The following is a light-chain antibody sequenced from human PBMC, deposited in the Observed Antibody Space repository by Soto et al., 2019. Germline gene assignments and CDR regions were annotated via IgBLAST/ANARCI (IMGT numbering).Light chain of an antibody. CDR3: QQYNNWPLT. Sequence: EIVLTQSPATLSLSPGERATLSCRASQSVSSNLAWYQQKPGQAPRLLIYGASTRATGIPARFSGSGSGTEFTLTISSLQSEDFAVYYCQQYNNWPLTFGQGTRWIS. CDR1: QSVSSN. V-gene: IGKV3-15*01. J-gene: IGKJ1*01. CDR2: GAS.